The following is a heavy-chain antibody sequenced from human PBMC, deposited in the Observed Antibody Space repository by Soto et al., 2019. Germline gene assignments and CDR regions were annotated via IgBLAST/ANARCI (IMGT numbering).Heavy chain of an antibody. J-gene: IGHJ4*02. CDR1: GDSISTSNYY. V-gene: IGHV4-39*07. Sequence: QLQLQEWGPGLVKPSETLSLTCSVSGDSISTSNYYWGWIRQPPGTGLEWSGHLFYSGGTYYNPSLKSRVSISVDTSKNEFSLKLTSITAADTAIYFCARRGGGDYLFDSWGQGILVTVSS. CDR3: ARRGGGDYLFDS. CDR2: LFYSGGT. D-gene: IGHD4-17*01.